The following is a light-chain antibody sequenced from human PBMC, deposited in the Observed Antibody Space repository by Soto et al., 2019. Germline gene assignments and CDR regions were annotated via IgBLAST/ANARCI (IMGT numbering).Light chain of an antibody. V-gene: IGKV1-33*01. CDR2: DAS. Sequence: MPLTQSKSSLSASVGDRVIPTCQASHDINTYLHWYQQKLGKAPKLLIYDASNLETGVPSRFSGSGSGTEFTFTITSLQPEDIATYYCHQYDTVPYDFAPGTKVDIK. CDR3: HQYDTVPYD. CDR1: HDINTY. J-gene: IGKJ3*01.